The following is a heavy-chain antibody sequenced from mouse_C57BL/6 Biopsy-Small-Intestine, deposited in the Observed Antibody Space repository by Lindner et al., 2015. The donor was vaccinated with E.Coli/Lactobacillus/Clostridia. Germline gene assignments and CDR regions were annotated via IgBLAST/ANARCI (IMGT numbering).Heavy chain of an antibody. V-gene: IGHV1-80*01. J-gene: IGHJ1*03. CDR1: GYAFSSYW. CDR3: ARCSYGSSRGYFDV. D-gene: IGHD1-1*01. Sequence: VQLQESGAELVKPGASVKISCKASGYAFSSYWMNWVKQRPGKGLEWIGQIYPGDGDTNYNGKFKGKATLTADKSSSTAYMQLSSLTSEDSAVYFCARCSYGSSRGYFDVWGTGTTVTVSS. CDR2: IYPGDGDT.